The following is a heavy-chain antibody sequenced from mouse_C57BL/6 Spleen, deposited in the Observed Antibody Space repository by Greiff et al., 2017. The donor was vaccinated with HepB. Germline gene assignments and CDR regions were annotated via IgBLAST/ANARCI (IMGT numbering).Heavy chain of an antibody. D-gene: IGHD1-1*01. J-gene: IGHJ1*03. CDR1: GYTFTDYN. Sequence: EVQLQQSGPELVKPGASVKIPCKASGYTFTDYNMDWVKQSHGKSLEWIGDINPNNGGTIYNQKFKGKATLTVDKSSSTAYMELRSLTSEDTAVYYCARDTTVVATDWYFDVWGTGTTVTVSS. V-gene: IGHV1-18*01. CDR3: ARDTTVVATDWYFDV. CDR2: INPNNGGT.